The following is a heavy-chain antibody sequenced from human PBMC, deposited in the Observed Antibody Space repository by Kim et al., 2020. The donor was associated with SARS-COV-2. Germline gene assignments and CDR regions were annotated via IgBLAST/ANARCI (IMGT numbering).Heavy chain of an antibody. J-gene: IGHJ5*02. V-gene: IGHV1-69*08. CDR3: ARAMGGFYYGSGTPYTDRSWFHP. CDR1: GGTFNTYT. Sequence: SVKVSCKATGGTFNTYTINWVRQAPGQRFEWMGRIIPIVGSANYTQKFQGRVTIAADKSTSTVYLELSSLRFEDTAIYYCARAMGGFYYGSGTPYTDRSWFHPWGQGTLVTVSS. CDR2: IIPIVGSA. D-gene: IGHD3-10*01.